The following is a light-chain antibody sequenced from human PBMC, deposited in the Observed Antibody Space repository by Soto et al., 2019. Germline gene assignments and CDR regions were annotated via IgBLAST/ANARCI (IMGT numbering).Light chain of an antibody. Sequence: QAVVTQESSLTVSPGGTVTLTCASSTGAVTSGHHPNWLQQKPGQAPRTLTYSTNNKQDWTPARFSGSLLEGKAALTVSGVQPEDEAEYYCLFYYGGAQPHWVFGGGTKVTVL. CDR2: STN. V-gene: IGLV7-43*01. CDR1: TGAVTSGHH. CDR3: LFYYGGAQPHWV. J-gene: IGLJ3*02.